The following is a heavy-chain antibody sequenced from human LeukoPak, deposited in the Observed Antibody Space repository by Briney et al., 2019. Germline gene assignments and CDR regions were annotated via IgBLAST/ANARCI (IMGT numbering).Heavy chain of an antibody. V-gene: IGHV4-59*01. Sequence: SETLSLTCTVSGGSISSYYWSWIRQPPGKGLEWIGYIYYSGSTNYNPSLKSRVTISVDTSKNQFSLKLSSVTAADTAVYYCARAPRYRAAAGYYYYGMDVWGQGTTVTVSS. CDR3: ARAPRYRAAAGYYYYGMDV. D-gene: IGHD6-13*01. CDR1: GGSISSYY. CDR2: IYYSGST. J-gene: IGHJ6*02.